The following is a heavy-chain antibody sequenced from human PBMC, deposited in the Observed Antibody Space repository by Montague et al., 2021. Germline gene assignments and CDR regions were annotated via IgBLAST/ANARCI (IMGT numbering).Heavy chain of an antibody. CDR1: GLTVSNNY. CDR2: IYSGGNI. V-gene: IGHV3-53*01. J-gene: IGHJ4*02. D-gene: IGHD3-16*01. Sequence: SLRLSCAVSGLTVSNNYMSWVRQAPGKGLEWVSLIYSGGNIYYADSAKGRFTISRDSSRNTLYLQMNSLRTEDTAVYYCANHPGGGGYWGQGTLVTVSS. CDR3: ANHPGGGGY.